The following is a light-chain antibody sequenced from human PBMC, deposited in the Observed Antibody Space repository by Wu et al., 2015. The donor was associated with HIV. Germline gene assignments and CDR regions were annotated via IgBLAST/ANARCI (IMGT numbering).Light chain of an antibody. Sequence: DIQMTQSPSSLSTSVGDRVTITCRASLNINNFLNWYQHKAGKAPKLLIYATSNLQTGVPSRFSGSGSGTDFTLTITNLQPEDFAVYYCQHLNSYPPWTFGQGTKVEIK. CDR1: LNINNF. CDR2: ATS. J-gene: IGKJ1*01. V-gene: IGKV1-39*01. CDR3: QHLNSYPPWT.